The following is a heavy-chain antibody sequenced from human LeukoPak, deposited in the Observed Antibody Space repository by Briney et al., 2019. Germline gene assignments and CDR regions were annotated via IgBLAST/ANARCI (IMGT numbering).Heavy chain of an antibody. Sequence: SETLSLTCTVSGGSISSSSYYWGWIRQPPGKGLEWIAEINHSGSTKYNPSLKSRVTISVDTSKNQFSLKLTSVTAADTAVYYCAAVPASYYTVYYFNYWGQGTLVTVSS. D-gene: IGHD3-10*01. J-gene: IGHJ4*02. V-gene: IGHV4-39*07. CDR2: INHSGST. CDR1: GGSISSSSYY. CDR3: AAVPASYYTVYYFNY.